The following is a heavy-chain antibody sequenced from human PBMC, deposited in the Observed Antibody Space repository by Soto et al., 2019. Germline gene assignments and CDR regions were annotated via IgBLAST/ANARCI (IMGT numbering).Heavy chain of an antibody. CDR1: GDSITSGGYY. J-gene: IGHJ6*02. CDR3: ARDYYGAGSQYYYYGMEV. V-gene: IGHV4-31*03. CDR2: IYHSGGA. D-gene: IGHD3-10*01. Sequence: PSETLSLTCTVSGDSITSGGYYWSWLRQPPGKGLEWIGYIYHSGGASYNPSLRGRAVISIDTSKNQFSLRLNAVTAADTATYYGARDYYGAGSQYYYYGMEVWVQCTTVTVSS.